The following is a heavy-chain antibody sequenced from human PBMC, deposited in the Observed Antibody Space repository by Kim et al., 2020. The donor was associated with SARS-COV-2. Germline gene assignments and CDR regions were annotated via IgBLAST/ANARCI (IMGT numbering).Heavy chain of an antibody. J-gene: IGHJ5*02. CDR2: INHSGST. D-gene: IGHD6-13*01. CDR1: GGSFSGYY. CDR3: ARGQRKQQLVPRWFDP. V-gene: IGHV4-34*01. Sequence: SETLSLTCAVYGGSFSGYYWSWIRQPPGKGLEWIGEINHSGSTNYNPSLKSRVTISVDTSKNQFSLKLSSVTAADTAVYYCARGQRKQQLVPRWFDPWGQGTLVTVSS.